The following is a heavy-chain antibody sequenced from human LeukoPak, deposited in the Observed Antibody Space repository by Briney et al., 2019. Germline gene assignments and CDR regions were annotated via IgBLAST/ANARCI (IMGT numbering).Heavy chain of an antibody. J-gene: IGHJ6*02. D-gene: IGHD6-13*01. CDR1: GYTFTSHA. CDR2: INTNTGNP. V-gene: IGHV7-4-1*02. Sequence: ASVKVSCKASGYTFTSHAMNWVRQAPGQGLEWMGWINTNTGNPTYAQGFTGRFVFSLDTSVSTAYLQTSSLKAEDTAVYYCASEPIIAAAGYGVDVWGQGTTVTVSS. CDR3: ASEPIIAAAGYGVDV.